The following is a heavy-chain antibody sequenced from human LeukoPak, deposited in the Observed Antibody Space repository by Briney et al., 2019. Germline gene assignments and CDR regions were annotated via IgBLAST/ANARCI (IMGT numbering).Heavy chain of an antibody. CDR3: ARRLRGYSSGWTPYDY. CDR2: IYISGST. CDR1: GGSISSYY. D-gene: IGHD6-19*01. J-gene: IGHJ4*02. V-gene: IGHV4-4*07. Sequence: SETLSLTCTVSGGSISSYYWSWIRQPAGKGLEWIGRIYISGSTNYNPSLKSRVTISVDTSKNQFSLKLSSVTAADTAVYYCARRLRGYSSGWTPYDYWGQGTLVTVSS.